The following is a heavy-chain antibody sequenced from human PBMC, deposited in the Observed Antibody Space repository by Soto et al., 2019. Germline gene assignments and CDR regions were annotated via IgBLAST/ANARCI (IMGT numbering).Heavy chain of an antibody. J-gene: IGHJ4*02. CDR3: ARDPDSGSYSPRFDY. CDR2: ISYDGSNK. CDR1: GFTFSSYA. Sequence: QVQLVESGGGVVQPGRSLRLSCAASGFTFSSYAMHWVRQAPGKGLEWVAVISYDGSNKYYADSVKGRFTISRGNSKYTLYLQMNSLRAEDTAVYYCARDPDSGSYSPRFDYWGQGTLVTVSS. V-gene: IGHV3-30-3*01. D-gene: IGHD1-26*01.